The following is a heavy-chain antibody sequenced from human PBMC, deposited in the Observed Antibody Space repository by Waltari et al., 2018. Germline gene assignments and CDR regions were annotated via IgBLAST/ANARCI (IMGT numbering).Heavy chain of an antibody. CDR1: GGTFSSYA. CDR2: IIPIFGTA. V-gene: IGHV1-69*08. J-gene: IGHJ4*02. CDR3: ARDMGSSSSWYYFDY. Sequence: QVQLVQSGAEGKKPGSSVKVACKASGGTFSSYAISWVRQDPGQGLEWMGRIIPIFGTANYAQKFQGRVTITADKSTSTAYMELSSLRSEDTAVYYCARDMGSSSSWYYFDYWGQGTLVTVSS. D-gene: IGHD6-13*01.